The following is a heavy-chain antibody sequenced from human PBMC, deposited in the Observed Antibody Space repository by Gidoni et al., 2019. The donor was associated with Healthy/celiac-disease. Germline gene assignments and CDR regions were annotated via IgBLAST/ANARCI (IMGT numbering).Heavy chain of an antibody. V-gene: IGHV5-51*01. CDR2: IYPGDSDT. Sequence: EVQLAQSGAEVKKPGESLKIYCKGSGYSFTSYWLDWVRQMPGKGLEWMGIIYPGDSDTRYSPSVQGQVTISADKSSSTAYLQWSSLKASDTAMYYCARPSADCSGGSCYSTVAFDIWGQGTMVTVSS. J-gene: IGHJ3*02. CDR3: ARPSADCSGGSCYSTVAFDI. CDR1: GYSFTSYW. D-gene: IGHD2-15*01.